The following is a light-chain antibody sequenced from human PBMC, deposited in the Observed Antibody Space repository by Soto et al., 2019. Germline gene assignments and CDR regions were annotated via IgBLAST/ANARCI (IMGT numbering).Light chain of an antibody. CDR3: CSYAGSYTYV. CDR2: DVN. J-gene: IGLJ1*01. Sequence: QSALTQPRSVSGSPGQSVTISCTGTNSDVGGYNSVSWYQQHPGKAPQLMIYDVNKRPSGVPDRFSCSKSGNTASLTISGLQAEDEADYYCCSYAGSYTYVFGPRTKLTVL. CDR1: NSDVGGYNS. V-gene: IGLV2-11*01.